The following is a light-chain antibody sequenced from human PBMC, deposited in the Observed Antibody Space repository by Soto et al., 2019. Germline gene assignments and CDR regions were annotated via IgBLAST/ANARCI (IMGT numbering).Light chain of an antibody. CDR3: QQYSNWSGT. V-gene: IGKV3-15*01. J-gene: IGKJ1*01. CDR2: GAS. CDR1: QSITNN. Sequence: IGMTQSPATLSVSPGERVTLSCRASQSITNNLAWYQQKPGQAPRLLIYGASTRATGIPARFSGSGSGTEFTLTISSLQSEDFAVYYCQQYSNWSGTFGQGTKVEVK.